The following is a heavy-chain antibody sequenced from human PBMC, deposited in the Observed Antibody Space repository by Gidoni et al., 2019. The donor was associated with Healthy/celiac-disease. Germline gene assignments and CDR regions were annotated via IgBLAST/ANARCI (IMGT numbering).Heavy chain of an antibody. J-gene: IGHJ4*02. CDR2: INHSGST. CDR3: ARGGRDGYNYGFPYFDY. Sequence: QVQLQQLGAGLLKPSETLSLTCSVYGGSFSGYYWRWIRQPPGKGLEWIGEINHSGSTNYNPSLKSRVNISVDTSKNQFSLKLSSVTAADTAVYYCARGGRDGYNYGFPYFDYWGQGTLVTVSS. CDR1: GGSFSGYY. V-gene: IGHV4-34*01. D-gene: IGHD5-12*01.